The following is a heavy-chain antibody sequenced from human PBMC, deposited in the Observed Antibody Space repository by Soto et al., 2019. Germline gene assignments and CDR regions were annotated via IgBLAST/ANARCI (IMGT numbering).Heavy chain of an antibody. CDR2: ISYDGSKK. CDR1: GLTFSAYG. D-gene: IGHD2-8*01. V-gene: IGHV3-30*18. CDR3: AKASHCNKGRCSLGLIGDRAFDI. Sequence: GGSLRLSCEASGLTFSAYGMHWVRQAPGKGLEWVATISYDGSKKYFGDSVKGRFTISRDNSKSTLYLEMNSLRTEDTAVYYCAKASHCNKGRCSLGLIGDRAFDIWGQGTMVTVSS. J-gene: IGHJ3*02.